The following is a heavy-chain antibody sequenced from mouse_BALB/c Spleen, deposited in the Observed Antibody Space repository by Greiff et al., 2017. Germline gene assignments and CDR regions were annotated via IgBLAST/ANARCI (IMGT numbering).Heavy chain of an antibody. CDR1: GFTFSSYG. CDR2: ISSGGSYT. D-gene: IGHD1-1*02. Sequence: EVMLVESGGDLVKPGGSLKLSRAASGFTFSSYGMSWVRQTPDKRLEWVATISSGGSYTYYPDSVKGRFTISRDNAKNTLYLQMSSLKSEDTAMYYCARHGGRYYFDYWGQGTTLAVSS. CDR3: ARHGGRYYFDY. J-gene: IGHJ2*01. V-gene: IGHV5-6*01.